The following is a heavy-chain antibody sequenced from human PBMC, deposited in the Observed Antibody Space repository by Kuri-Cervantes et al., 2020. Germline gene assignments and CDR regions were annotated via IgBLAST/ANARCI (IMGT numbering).Heavy chain of an antibody. CDR2: MVVGSVNT. CDR1: EFTFTSSA. J-gene: IGHJ4*02. V-gene: IGHV1-58*01. CDR3: ARVYSGYVYYFDY. Sequence: TVTVFCKASEFTFTSSAVLWVRQARGQRLEWIEGMVVGSVNTTYAPKFQERVTITRDMSTSTAYMELSSLRSEDTAVYYCARVYSGYVYYFDYWGQGTLVTVSS. D-gene: IGHD5-12*01.